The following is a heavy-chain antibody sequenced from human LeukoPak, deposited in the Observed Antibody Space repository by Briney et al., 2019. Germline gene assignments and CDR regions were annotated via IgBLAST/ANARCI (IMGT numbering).Heavy chain of an antibody. V-gene: IGHV1-2*02. Sequence: GASVKASCKASGYTFTGYYMHWVRQAPGQGLEWMGWINPNSGGTNYAQKFQGRVTMTRDTSISTAYMELSRLRSDDTAVYYCARDQLYYYDSSGYYPLGYNAKKTNWYFDLWGRGALVTVSS. D-gene: IGHD3-22*01. J-gene: IGHJ2*01. CDR3: ARDQLYYYDSSGYYPLGYNAKKTNWYFDL. CDR1: GYTFTGYY. CDR2: INPNSGGT.